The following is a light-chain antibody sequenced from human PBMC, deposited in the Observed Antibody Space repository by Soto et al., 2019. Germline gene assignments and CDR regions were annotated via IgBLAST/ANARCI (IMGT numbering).Light chain of an antibody. V-gene: IGKV4-1*01. CDR1: QSVLYSSNNKNY. CDR2: WAS. CDR3: QQYYSTPPT. J-gene: IGKJ3*01. Sequence: DIVMTQSPDSLAVSLGERATINCKSSQSVLYSSNNKNYLAWYQQKPGQPPKLLIYWASTRESGVPDRFSGSGSGTDFTLTSSSLQAEDVAMYYCQQYYSTPPTFGPGTKVDIK.